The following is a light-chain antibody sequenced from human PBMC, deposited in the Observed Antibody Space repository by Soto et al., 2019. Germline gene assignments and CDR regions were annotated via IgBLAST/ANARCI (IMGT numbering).Light chain of an antibody. V-gene: IGKV3-15*01. Sequence: EIVMTQSPATLSVSPGEKATISCRASQSVSNNLAWFQQKPGQVPRLLIYGASNRATGVSARFSGSGSGTEFTLTISSLQSEDFAVYYCQQYHYWWTFGQGTKVEIQ. CDR3: QQYHYWWT. CDR2: GAS. CDR1: QSVSNN. J-gene: IGKJ1*01.